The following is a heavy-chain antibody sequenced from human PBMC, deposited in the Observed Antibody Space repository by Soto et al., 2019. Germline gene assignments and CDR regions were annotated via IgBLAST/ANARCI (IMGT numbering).Heavy chain of an antibody. D-gene: IGHD3-22*01. Sequence: GGSLRLSCAASGFTVSSNYMSWVRQAPGKGLEWVSVIYSGGSTYYADSVKGRFTISRHNSKNTLYLQMNSLRAEDTAVYYCARVESYYYDSSGYYAWGYYFDYWGQGTLVTVSS. V-gene: IGHV3-53*04. CDR1: GFTVSSNY. CDR2: IYSGGST. J-gene: IGHJ4*02. CDR3: ARVESYYYDSSGYYAWGYYFDY.